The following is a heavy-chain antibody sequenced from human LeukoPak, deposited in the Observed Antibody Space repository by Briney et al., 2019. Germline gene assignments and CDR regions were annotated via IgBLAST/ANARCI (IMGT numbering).Heavy chain of an antibody. CDR2: IIPIFGTA. V-gene: IGHV1-69*06. D-gene: IGHD6-19*01. Sequence: SVKVSCKASGGTFSSYAISWVRQAPGQGLEWMGGIIPIFGTANYAQKFQGRVTITADKSTSTAYMELSSLRSADTAVYYCARDPGDEYASGWYPPGFDPWGQGALVTVSS. J-gene: IGHJ5*02. CDR3: ARDPGDEYASGWYPPGFDP. CDR1: GGTFSSYA.